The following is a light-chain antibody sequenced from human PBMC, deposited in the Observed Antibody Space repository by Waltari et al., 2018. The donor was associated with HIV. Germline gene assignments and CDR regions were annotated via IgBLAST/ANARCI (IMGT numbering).Light chain of an antibody. CDR3: SSYTSSSTLV. CDR2: DVS. Sequence: QSALTQPASVSGSPGQSITISCTGTSSDVGGYNYVSWYQQYAGKAPNRMIYDVSNRPSGVSNRFSGSKSGNTASLTISGPQAEDEADYYCSSYTSSSTLVFGGGTKLTVL. CDR1: SSDVGGYNY. V-gene: IGLV2-14*01. J-gene: IGLJ2*01.